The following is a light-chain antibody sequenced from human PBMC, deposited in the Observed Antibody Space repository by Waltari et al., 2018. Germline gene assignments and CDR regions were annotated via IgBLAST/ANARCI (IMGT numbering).Light chain of an antibody. Sequence: QSALTQPASVSGSPGQSITVSCTGISNDVGIHNFVSWYQHHPGKAPKVVIYDVSYRPSGVSDRFSGSKSGNTASLTISGLQAEDEADYYCSSYTSNNAVFGGGTKLTDL. CDR1: SNDVGIHNF. CDR3: SSYTSNNAV. J-gene: IGLJ3*02. V-gene: IGLV2-14*03. CDR2: DVS.